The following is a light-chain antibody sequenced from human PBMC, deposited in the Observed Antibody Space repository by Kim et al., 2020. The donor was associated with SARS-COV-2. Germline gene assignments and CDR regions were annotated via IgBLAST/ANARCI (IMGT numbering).Light chain of an antibody. CDR1: NLGDKY. J-gene: IGLJ2*01. CDR3: QAWDNNTVV. Sequence: SYELTQPPSVSVSPGQTASITCSGDNLGDKYACWYQQKPGQSPVLVIYQDNKRPSGIPERFSGSNSENTATLTISGTQAMDEADYYCQAWDNNTVVFGGGTKLTVL. CDR2: QDN. V-gene: IGLV3-1*01.